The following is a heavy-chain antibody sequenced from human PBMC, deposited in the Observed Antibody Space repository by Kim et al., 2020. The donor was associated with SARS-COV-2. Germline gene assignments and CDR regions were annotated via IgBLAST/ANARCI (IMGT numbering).Heavy chain of an antibody. V-gene: IGHV3-74*01. D-gene: IGHD3-3*01. Sequence: GASLRLSCAASGFIINRDWMHWVRQAPGRGLVWVSHISPDGRDTNYADSVKGRFTISRDDAKNTLYLQMNSLRADDTAVYYCASGGQGGMGVWGQGTTVIVSS. CDR2: ISPDGRDT. J-gene: IGHJ6*02. CDR1: GFIINRDW. CDR3: ASGGQGGMGV.